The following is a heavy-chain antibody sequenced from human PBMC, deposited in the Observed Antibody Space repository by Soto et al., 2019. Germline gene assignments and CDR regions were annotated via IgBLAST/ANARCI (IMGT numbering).Heavy chain of an antibody. V-gene: IGHV4-61*01. CDR3: ARDVGATLFDY. CDR2: IYYSGST. J-gene: IGHJ4*02. D-gene: IGHD1-26*01. Sequence: SETLSLTCTVSGGSVSSGSYYWSWIRQPPGKGLEWIGYIYYSGSTNYNPSLKSRVTISVDTSKNQFSLKLSSVTAADTAVYYCARDVGATLFDYWGQGTLVTVSS. CDR1: GGSVSSGSYY.